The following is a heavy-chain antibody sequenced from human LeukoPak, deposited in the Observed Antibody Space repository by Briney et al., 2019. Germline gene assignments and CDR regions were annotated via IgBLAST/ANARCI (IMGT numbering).Heavy chain of an antibody. Sequence: TWETLSLTCTVSGYSISSGYCWGCIRQPPGKGLEWIGSIYHSGSTYYNPSLKSRVTISVDTSKNQFSLKLSSVTAADTAVYYCASGYGLNWFDPWGQGTLVTVSS. CDR1: GYSISSGYC. V-gene: IGHV4-38-2*02. CDR3: ASGYGLNWFDP. CDR2: IYHSGST. D-gene: IGHD5-18*01. J-gene: IGHJ5*02.